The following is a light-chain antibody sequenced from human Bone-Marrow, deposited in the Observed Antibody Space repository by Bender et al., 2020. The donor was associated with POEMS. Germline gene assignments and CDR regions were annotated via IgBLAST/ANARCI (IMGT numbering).Light chain of an antibody. CDR2: EVR. V-gene: IGLV2-14*02. CDR1: SSDVGSYNL. CDR3: SSFTSSSAHVL. Sequence: QSALTQPASVSGSPGQSITISCTGTSSDVGSYNLVSWYQQHPGKAPKLMIYEVRKRPSGVSNRFSGSKSGNTASLTISGLQAEDEAEYWCSSFTSSSAHVLFGGGTKLTVL. J-gene: IGLJ2*01.